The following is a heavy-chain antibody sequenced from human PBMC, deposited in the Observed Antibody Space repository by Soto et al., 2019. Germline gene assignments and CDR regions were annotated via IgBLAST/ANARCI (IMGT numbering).Heavy chain of an antibody. V-gene: IGHV1-3*01. J-gene: IGHJ5*02. CDR1: GYTFTSYA. D-gene: IGHD5-12*01. Sequence: GASVEVSCKASGYTFTSYAMHWVRQAPGQRLEWMGWINAGNGNTKYSQKFQGRVTITRDTSASTAYMELSSLRSEDTAVYYCARAVAIVAVGPWGQGTLVTVSS. CDR2: INAGNGNT. CDR3: ARAVAIVAVGP.